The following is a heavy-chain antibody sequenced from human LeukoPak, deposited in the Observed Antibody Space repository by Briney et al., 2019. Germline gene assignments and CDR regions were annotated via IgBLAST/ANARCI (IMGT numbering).Heavy chain of an antibody. CDR2: VTRGSLSI. Sequence: GGSLRLSCAASGFTVSSNYMSWVRQAPGKGPEWVSSVTRGSLSIYYANSLRGRFTISRDDAKNSLYLQMDSLRAEDTAVYYCARDGIDYGDFFFDSWGRGTLVTVSS. V-gene: IGHV3-21*01. J-gene: IGHJ4*02. D-gene: IGHD4-17*01. CDR3: ARDGIDYGDFFFDS. CDR1: GFTVSSNY.